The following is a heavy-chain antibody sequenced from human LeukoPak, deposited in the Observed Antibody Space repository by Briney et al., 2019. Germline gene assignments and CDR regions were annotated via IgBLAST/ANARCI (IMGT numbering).Heavy chain of an antibody. J-gene: IGHJ3*02. D-gene: IGHD3-9*01. CDR2: IIPIFGTA. CDR1: GNTFTAYY. CDR3: AKNILTGSQTPRVGAFDI. V-gene: IGHV1-69*06. Sequence: SVKVSCKASGNTFTAYYMHWVRQAPGQGLEWMGGIIPIFGTANYAQKFQGRVTITADKSTSTAYMELSSLRSEDTAVYYCAKNILTGSQTPRVGAFDIWGQGTMVTVSS.